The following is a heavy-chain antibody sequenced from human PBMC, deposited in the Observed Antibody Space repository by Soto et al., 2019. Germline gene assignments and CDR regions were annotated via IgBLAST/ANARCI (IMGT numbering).Heavy chain of an antibody. CDR1: GFTFSSHG. CDR2: ISYEGSIT. D-gene: IGHD3-16*02. J-gene: IGHJ4*02. Sequence: GGSLRLSCAASGFTFSSHGMHWVRQAPGKGLEWMAVISYEGSITFYSDSVKGRFTISRDNSKNTLYLQMNSLRPEDTAVYYCAKAKITFGGVIVPIDYWGQGTLVTVSS. CDR3: AKAKITFGGVIVPIDY. V-gene: IGHV3-30*18.